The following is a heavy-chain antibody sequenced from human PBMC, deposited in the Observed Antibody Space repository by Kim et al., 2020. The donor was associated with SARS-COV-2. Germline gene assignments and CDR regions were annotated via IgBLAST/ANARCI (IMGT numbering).Heavy chain of an antibody. D-gene: IGHD3-9*01. Sequence: TSYADSVKGRFTISRDNAKTTLYLKMNRLRVEETAVYYCARGQAVFDGPNWGQGTLVTVSS. CDR2: T. V-gene: IGHV3-74*01. J-gene: IGHJ4*02. CDR3: ARGQAVFDGPN.